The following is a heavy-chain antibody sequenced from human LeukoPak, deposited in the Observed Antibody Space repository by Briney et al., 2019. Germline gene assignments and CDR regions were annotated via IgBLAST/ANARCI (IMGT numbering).Heavy chain of an antibody. CDR2: ISGSGGST. CDR3: ARGRYSSSWYVGNYYYYYYMDV. J-gene: IGHJ6*03. Sequence: GGSLRLSCAASGFTFSSYAMSWVRQAPGKGLEWVSAISGSGGSTYYADSVKGRFTISRDNSKNTLYLQMNSLRAEDTAVYYCARGRYSSSWYVGNYYYYYYMDVWGKGTTVTVSS. V-gene: IGHV3-23*01. CDR1: GFTFSSYA. D-gene: IGHD6-13*01.